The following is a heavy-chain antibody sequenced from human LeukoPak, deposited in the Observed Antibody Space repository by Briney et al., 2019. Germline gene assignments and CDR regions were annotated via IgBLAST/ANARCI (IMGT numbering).Heavy chain of an antibody. J-gene: IGHJ4*02. CDR3: ASPRYTYYDFWSGYHFDY. D-gene: IGHD3-3*01. CDR2: IYYSGST. CDR1: GGSISSSSYY. V-gene: IGHV4-39*01. Sequence: PSETLSLTCTVSGGSISSSSYYWGWIRQPPGKGLEWIGSIYYSGSTYYNPSLKSRVTISVDTSKNQFSLKLSSVTAADTAVYYCASPRYTYYDFWSGYHFDYWGQGTLVTVSS.